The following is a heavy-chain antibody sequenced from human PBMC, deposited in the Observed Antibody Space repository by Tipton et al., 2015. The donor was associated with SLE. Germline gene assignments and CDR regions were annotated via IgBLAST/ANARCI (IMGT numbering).Heavy chain of an antibody. CDR2: IYTSGST. V-gene: IGHV4-4*08. D-gene: IGHD5-12*01. Sequence: TLSLTCTVSGGSISSYYWSWIRQPPGKGLEWIGYIYTSGSTNYNPSLKSRVTISVDTSKNQFSLKLSSVTAADTAVYYCARVYLATAYFDYWGQGTLVTVSS. CDR3: ARVYLATAYFDY. CDR1: GGSISSYY. J-gene: IGHJ4*02.